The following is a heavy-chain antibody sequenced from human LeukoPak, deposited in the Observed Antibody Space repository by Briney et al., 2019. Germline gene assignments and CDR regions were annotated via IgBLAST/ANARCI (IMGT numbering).Heavy chain of an antibody. CDR1: GFTFSSYA. J-gene: IGHJ4*02. D-gene: IGHD6-25*01. V-gene: IGHV3-30-3*01. CDR3: AKGSGTSRPYYLDY. Sequence: PGRSLRLSCAASGFTFSSYAMHWVRQAPGKGLEWVAVISYDGSNKYYADSVKGRFTISRDNSKNTLYLQMNSLRAEDTAVYYCAKGSGTSRPYYLDYWGRGTLVTVSS. CDR2: ISYDGSNK.